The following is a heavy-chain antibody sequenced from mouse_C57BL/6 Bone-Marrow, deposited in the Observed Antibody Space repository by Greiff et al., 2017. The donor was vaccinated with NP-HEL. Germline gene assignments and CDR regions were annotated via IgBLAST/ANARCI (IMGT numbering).Heavy chain of an antibody. CDR1: GYTFTTYP. J-gene: IGHJ2*01. D-gene: IGHD2-4*01. V-gene: IGHV1-47*01. Sequence: QVQLKESGAELVKPGASVKMSCKASGYTFTTYPIEWMKQNHGKSLEWIGNFHPYNDDTKYNEKFKGKATLTVEKSSSTVYLELSRLTSDDSAVYYWAINYYDYDERRGFDYWGQGTTLTVSS. CDR2: FHPYNDDT. CDR3: AINYYDYDERRGFDY.